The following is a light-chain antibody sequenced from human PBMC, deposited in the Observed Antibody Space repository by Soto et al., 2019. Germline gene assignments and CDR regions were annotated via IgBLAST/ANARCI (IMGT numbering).Light chain of an antibody. Sequence: QSALTQPASVSGSPGQSITISCTGTSSDVGGYNYVSWYQQHPGKAPKLIIYDVSNRPSGVSNRFSGSKSGNTASLTISGLRAEDEADYYCSSYTSSSTSVVFGGGTQLTVL. J-gene: IGLJ2*01. CDR2: DVS. CDR3: SSYTSSSTSVV. V-gene: IGLV2-14*01. CDR1: SSDVGGYNY.